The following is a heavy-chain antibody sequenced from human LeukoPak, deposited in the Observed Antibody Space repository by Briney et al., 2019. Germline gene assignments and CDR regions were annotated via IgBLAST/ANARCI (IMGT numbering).Heavy chain of an antibody. J-gene: IGHJ4*02. CDR1: GGSFSGYY. CDR3: ARGNNWNDLSADY. V-gene: IGHV4-34*01. CDR2: IYHSGST. D-gene: IGHD1-20*01. Sequence: SETLSLTCAVYGGSFSGYYWSWIRQPPGKGLEWIGSIYHSGSTYYNPSLKSRVTISVDTSKNQFSLKLSSVTAADTAVYYCARGNNWNDLSADYWGQGTLVTVSS.